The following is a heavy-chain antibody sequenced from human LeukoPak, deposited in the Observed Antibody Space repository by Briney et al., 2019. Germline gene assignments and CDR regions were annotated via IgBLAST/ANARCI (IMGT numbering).Heavy chain of an antibody. Sequence: GGSLRLSCAASGFTFSSYAMSWVRQAPGKGLEWVSAIRGSGGSTYYADSVKGRFTISRDNSKNTLHLQMNSLRAEDTAVYYCAKAGRIVVDMGFDIWGQGAMVTVSS. V-gene: IGHV3-23*01. CDR2: IRGSGGST. CDR1: GFTFSSYA. CDR3: AKAGRIVVDMGFDI. J-gene: IGHJ3*02. D-gene: IGHD2-15*01.